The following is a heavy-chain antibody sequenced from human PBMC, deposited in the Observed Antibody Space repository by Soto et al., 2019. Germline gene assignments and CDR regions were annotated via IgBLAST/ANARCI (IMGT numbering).Heavy chain of an antibody. CDR2: ISYDGRNK. V-gene: IGHV3-30*18. Sequence: QVLLVESGGGVVQPGRSLRLSCAASGFTFSTYGMHWVRQAPGKGLEWVANISYDGRNKFYADSVKGRFTISRDNSKNKLDLEVNSLSAEYTAVYYSAKLLGTTGVEAFDCWGQGTMVSVSS. CDR1: GFTFSTYG. D-gene: IGHD3-3*01. J-gene: IGHJ4*02. CDR3: AKLLGTTGVEAFDC.